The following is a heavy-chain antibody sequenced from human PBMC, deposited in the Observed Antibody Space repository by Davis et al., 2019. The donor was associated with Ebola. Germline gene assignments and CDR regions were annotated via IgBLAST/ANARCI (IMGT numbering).Heavy chain of an antibody. D-gene: IGHD3-3*01. J-gene: IGHJ4*02. Sequence: GESLKISCAASGFTFSSYAMSWVRQAPGKGLEWVANIRPDGSEEQYVDSVKGRLTISRDNAKNSLYLQMNSLRAEDTAVYYCARVREFTIFVEYYFDYWGQGTLVTVSS. CDR1: GFTFSSYA. CDR2: IRPDGSEE. V-gene: IGHV3-7*01. CDR3: ARVREFTIFVEYYFDY.